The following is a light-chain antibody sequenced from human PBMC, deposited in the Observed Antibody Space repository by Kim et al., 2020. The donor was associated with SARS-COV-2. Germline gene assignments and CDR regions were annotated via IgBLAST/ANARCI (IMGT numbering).Light chain of an antibody. V-gene: IGLV1-44*01. J-gene: IGLJ3*02. CDR2: TDD. Sequence: GQGVTISGSGSSSNIGRNTVNWYQQFPGTAPQLLIDTDDRRPSGVSDRVSCSKSGTSASLAISALRSEDEADYYCATWDDSLDVWMFGGGTKLTVL. CDR3: ATWDDSLDVWM. CDR1: SSNIGRNT.